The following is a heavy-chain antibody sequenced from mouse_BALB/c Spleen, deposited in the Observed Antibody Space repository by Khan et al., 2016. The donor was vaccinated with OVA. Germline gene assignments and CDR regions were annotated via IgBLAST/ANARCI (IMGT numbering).Heavy chain of an antibody. J-gene: IGHJ3*01. V-gene: IGHV2-9*02. CDR1: GFSLSNYG. CDR2: IWTGGIT. D-gene: IGHD2-4*01. CDR3: ARSYDYDVGGFAY. Sequence: QMQLEESGPGLVAPSQSLSITCTVSGFSLSNYGVHWVRPPPGKGLEWLGVIWTGGITNYNSALMSRLSISKDNSKSQVFLKMNRLQTDDTAIYYCARSYDYDVGGFAYWGQGTLVTVSA.